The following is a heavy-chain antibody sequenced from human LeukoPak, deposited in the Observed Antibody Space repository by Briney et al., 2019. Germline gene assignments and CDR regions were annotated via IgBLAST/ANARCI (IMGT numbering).Heavy chain of an antibody. CDR2: MNPNSGNT. CDR1: GYTFTSYD. Sequence: ASVKVSCKASGYTFTSYDNNWVRQATGQGLEWMGWMNPNSGNTGYAQKFQGRVTMTRNTSISTAYMELSSLRFEDTAVYYCARARRYYGSGSTSYYFDYWGQGTLVTVSS. CDR3: ARARRYYGSGSTSYYFDY. V-gene: IGHV1-8*01. J-gene: IGHJ4*02. D-gene: IGHD3-10*01.